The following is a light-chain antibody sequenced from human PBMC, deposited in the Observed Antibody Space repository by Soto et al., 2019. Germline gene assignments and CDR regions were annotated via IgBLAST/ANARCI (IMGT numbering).Light chain of an antibody. J-gene: IGKJ4*01. V-gene: IGKV1D-12*01. Sequence: DIQMTQSPSSVSASVGDRVTITCRASQDVSSWLAWYQQKPGKAPKLLIYAASSLQSGVPPRFSGSGSGTDFTLTISSLQPEDFATYYCQQANSFPPTFGGGTKVDIK. CDR2: AAS. CDR3: QQANSFPPT. CDR1: QDVSSW.